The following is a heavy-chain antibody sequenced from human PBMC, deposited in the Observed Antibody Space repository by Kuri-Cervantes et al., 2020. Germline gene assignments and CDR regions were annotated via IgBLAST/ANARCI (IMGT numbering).Heavy chain of an antibody. V-gene: IGHV4-61*02. CDR3: ASSAEQWLVHRDAFDI. CDR1: GGSISSGSYY. D-gene: IGHD6-19*01. J-gene: IGHJ3*02. CDR2: IYTSGST. Sequence: SETLSLTCIVSGGSISSGSYYWSWIRQPAGKGLEWIGRIYTSGSTNYNPSLKSRVTISVDTSKNQFSLKLSSVTAADTAVYYCASSAEQWLVHRDAFDIWGQGTMVTVSS.